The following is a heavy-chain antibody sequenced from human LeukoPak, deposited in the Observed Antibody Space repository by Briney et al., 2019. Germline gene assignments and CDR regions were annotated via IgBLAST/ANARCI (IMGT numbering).Heavy chain of an antibody. CDR1: GGTFSSYA. CDR3: AREGLESYSSGYFDP. CDR2: IIPIFGTA. J-gene: IGHJ5*02. Sequence: SVKVSCKASGGTFSSYAISWVRQAPGQGLEWMGRIIPIFGTANYAQKFQGRVTITTDESTSTAYMELSSLRSEDTAVYYCAREGLESYSSGYFDPWGQGTLVTVSS. V-gene: IGHV1-69*05. D-gene: IGHD6-19*01.